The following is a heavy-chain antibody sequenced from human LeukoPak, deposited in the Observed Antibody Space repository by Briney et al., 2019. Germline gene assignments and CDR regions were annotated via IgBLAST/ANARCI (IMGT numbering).Heavy chain of an antibody. J-gene: IGHJ5*02. D-gene: IGHD6-6*01. Sequence: ASVKVSCKASGYTFTGYYMHWVRQAPGQGLEWMGWINPNSGGTNYAQKFQGRVTMTRDTSISTAYMELSRLRSDDTAVYYCARGKAYSSSTWFDPWGRGTLVTVSS. CDR1: GYTFTGYY. V-gene: IGHV1-2*02. CDR2: INPNSGGT. CDR3: ARGKAYSSSTWFDP.